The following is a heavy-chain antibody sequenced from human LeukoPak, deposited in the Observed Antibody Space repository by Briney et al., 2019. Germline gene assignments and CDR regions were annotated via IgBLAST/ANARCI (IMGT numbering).Heavy chain of an antibody. CDR1: GYPFTGYY. D-gene: IGHD6-13*01. J-gene: IGHJ4*02. V-gene: IGHV1-2*02. Sequence: ASVKVSCKASGYPFTGYYIHWVRQAPGQGLEWMGWINPNSGGTNYAQKFQGRVTLTRDTSISTAYMELSSLRSEDTAVYYCATEYIAAGAFDYWGQGTLVTVSS. CDR3: ATEYIAAGAFDY. CDR2: INPNSGGT.